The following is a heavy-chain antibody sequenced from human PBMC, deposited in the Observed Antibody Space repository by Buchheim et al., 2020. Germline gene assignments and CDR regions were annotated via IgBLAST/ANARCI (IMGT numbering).Heavy chain of an antibody. V-gene: IGHV4-59*08. Sequence: QVQLQESGPGLVKPSETLSLTCTVSGDSLRSGYWTWIRQPPGKRLEWIGYVYHSGSTNYNPSFKSRVAISVDTSKNQFSLRLNSVTAADTAVYYCARLAVDPGVIVYYYFQHWGLG. CDR3: ARLAVDPGVIVYYYFQH. D-gene: IGHD3-16*02. CDR2: VYHSGST. CDR1: GDSLRSGY. J-gene: IGHJ1*01.